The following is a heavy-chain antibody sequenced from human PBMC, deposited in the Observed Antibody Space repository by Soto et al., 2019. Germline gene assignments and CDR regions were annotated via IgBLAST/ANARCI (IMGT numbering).Heavy chain of an antibody. V-gene: IGHV2-5*02. CDR1: GFSLSTSGVG. J-gene: IGHJ4*02. CDR3: AHQAVYYYGSGSYYIDY. Sequence: SGPTLVKPTQTLTLTCTFSGFSLSTSGVGVGWIRQPPGKALEWLALIYWDDDKRYSPSLKSRLTITKDTSKNQVVLTMTNMDPVDTATYYCAHQAVYYYGSGSYYIDYWGQGTLVTVSS. D-gene: IGHD3-10*01. CDR2: IYWDDDK.